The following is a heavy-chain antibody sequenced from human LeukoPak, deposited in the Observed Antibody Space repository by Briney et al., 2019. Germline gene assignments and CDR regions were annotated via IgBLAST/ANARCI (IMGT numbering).Heavy chain of an antibody. CDR1: GFTFSDYY. CDR2: ISSSGSTI. Sequence: GGSLRLSCAASGFTFSDYYMSWIRQAPGKGLEWVSYISSSGSTIYYADSAKGRFTISRDNAKNSLYLQMNSLRAEDTAVYYCARDNNWNYNYYWGQGTLVTVSS. D-gene: IGHD1-7*01. CDR3: ARDNNWNYNYY. J-gene: IGHJ4*02. V-gene: IGHV3-11*01.